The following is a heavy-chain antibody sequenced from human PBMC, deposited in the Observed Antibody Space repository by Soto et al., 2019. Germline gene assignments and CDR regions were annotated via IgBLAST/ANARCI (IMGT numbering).Heavy chain of an antibody. CDR3: ESSIVVVVAATHFDI. J-gene: IGHJ3*02. D-gene: IGHD2-15*01. CDR2: ISSSSSTI. CDR1: GFTFSSYS. Sequence: PGGALRLSCAASGFTFSSYSMNWVRQAPGKGLEWVSYISSSSSTIYYADSVKGRFTISRDNAKNSLYLQMNSLRDEDTAVYYCESSIVVVVAATHFDIWGQGTMVNVSS. V-gene: IGHV3-48*02.